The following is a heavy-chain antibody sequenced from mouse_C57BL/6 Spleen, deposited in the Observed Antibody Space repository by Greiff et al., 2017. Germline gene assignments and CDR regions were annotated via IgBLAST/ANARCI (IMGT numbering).Heavy chain of an antibody. CDR2: IHPSDSDT. D-gene: IGHD2-3*01. J-gene: IGHJ4*01. Sequence: QVQLQQPGAELVKPGASVKVSCKASGYTFTSYWMHWVKQRPGQGLEWIGRIHPSDSDTNYNQKFKGKATLTVDKSSSTAYMQLSSLTSEDSAVYYFSIGRPYDGRNYAMDYWGQGTSVTVSS. CDR3: SIGRPYDGRNYAMDY. V-gene: IGHV1-74*01. CDR1: GYTFTSYW.